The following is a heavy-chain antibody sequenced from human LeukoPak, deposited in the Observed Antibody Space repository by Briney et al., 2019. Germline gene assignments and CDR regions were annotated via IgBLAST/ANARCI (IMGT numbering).Heavy chain of an antibody. Sequence: ASVRVSCKASGYTFTSYGISWVRQAPGQGLEWMGWISAYNGNTNYAQKLQGRVTMTTDTSTSTAYMELRSLRSDDTAVYYCASVVYARWFDPWGQGTLVTVSS. CDR3: ASVVYARWFDP. V-gene: IGHV1-18*01. CDR1: GYTFTSYG. CDR2: ISAYNGNT. D-gene: IGHD2-8*02. J-gene: IGHJ5*02.